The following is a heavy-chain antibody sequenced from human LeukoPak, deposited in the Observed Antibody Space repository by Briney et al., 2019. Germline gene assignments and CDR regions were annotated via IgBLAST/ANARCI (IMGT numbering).Heavy chain of an antibody. J-gene: IGHJ6*02. CDR2: IYSGGST. V-gene: IGHV3-66*02. CDR1: GFTVSSNY. Sequence: GGSLRLSCAASGFTVSSNYMSWVRQAPGKGLEWVSVIYSGGSTYYADSVKGRFTISRDNSKNTLYLQMDSLRAEDTAVYYCARAYYYYYYGMDVWGQGTTVTVSS. CDR3: ARAYYYYYYGMDV.